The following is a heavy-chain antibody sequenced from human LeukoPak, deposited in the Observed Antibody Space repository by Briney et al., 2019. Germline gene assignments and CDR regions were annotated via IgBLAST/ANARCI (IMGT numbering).Heavy chain of an antibody. D-gene: IGHD6-13*01. V-gene: IGHV3-23*01. CDR2: ISGSGGST. CDR1: GSTFSSYA. J-gene: IGHJ5*02. CDR3: AKDGAAAGHNWFDP. Sequence: GGSLRLSCAAAGSTFSSYAMGWVRPAPGEGLEWVSGISGSGGSTYYADSVKGRFTISRDNSKNTLYLQMNSLRAEDTVVYYCAKDGAAAGHNWFDPWGQGTLVTVSS.